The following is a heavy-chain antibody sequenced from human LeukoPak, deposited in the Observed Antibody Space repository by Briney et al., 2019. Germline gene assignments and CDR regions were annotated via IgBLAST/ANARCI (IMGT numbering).Heavy chain of an antibody. J-gene: IGHJ3*02. CDR1: GGSISSYY. V-gene: IGHV4-4*07. CDR3: ARQGVSGGWTTDAFDI. Sequence: SETLSLTCTVSGGSISSYYWSWIRQPAGKGLEWIGRIYTSGSTNYNPSLKSRVTISVDTSKNQFSLNLSSVTAADTAVYYCARQGVSGGWTTDAFDIWGQGTMVTVSS. D-gene: IGHD6-19*01. CDR2: IYTSGST.